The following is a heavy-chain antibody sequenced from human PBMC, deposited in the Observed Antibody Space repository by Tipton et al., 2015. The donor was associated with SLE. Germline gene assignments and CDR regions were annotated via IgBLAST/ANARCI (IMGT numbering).Heavy chain of an antibody. V-gene: IGHV4-31*03. CDR1: GGSICSGGYY. J-gene: IGHJ4*02. Sequence: TLSLTCTVSGGSICSGGYYWSWIRQHPGKCLEWIGYIYYSGSTYYNPSLKSRVTISVDTSKNQFSLKLSSVTAADTAVYYCARTVVVPAVIDYWGQGTLVTVSS. D-gene: IGHD2-2*01. CDR3: ARTVVVPAVIDY. CDR2: IYYSGST.